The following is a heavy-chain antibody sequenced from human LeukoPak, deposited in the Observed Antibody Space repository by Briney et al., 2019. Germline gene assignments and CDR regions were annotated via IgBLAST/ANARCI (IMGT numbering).Heavy chain of an antibody. V-gene: IGHV4-59*01. CDR3: ARDNSSSWSTYFDY. J-gene: IGHJ4*02. D-gene: IGHD6-13*01. CDR1: GGSISSYS. CDR2: IYYSGST. Sequence: SETLSLTCIVSGGSISSYSWNWIRQPPGKGLEWIGYIYYSGSTNYNPSLKSRVTISVDTSKNQFSLKLSSVTAADTAVYYCARDNSSSWSTYFDYWGQGTLVTVSS.